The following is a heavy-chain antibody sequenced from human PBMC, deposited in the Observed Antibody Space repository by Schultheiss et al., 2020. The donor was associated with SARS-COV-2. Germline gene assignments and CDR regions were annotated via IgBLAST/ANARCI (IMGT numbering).Heavy chain of an antibody. J-gene: IGHJ4*02. D-gene: IGHD4-17*01. V-gene: IGHV4-59*12. Sequence: SETLSLTCTVSGGSISSYYWSWIRQPPGKGLEWIGYIYYSGSTNYNPSLKSRVTISVDTSKNQFSLKLSSVTAADTAVYYCAKARAATVTTPGVYWGQGTLVTVSS. CDR1: GGSISSYY. CDR2: IYYSGST. CDR3: AKARAATVTTPGVY.